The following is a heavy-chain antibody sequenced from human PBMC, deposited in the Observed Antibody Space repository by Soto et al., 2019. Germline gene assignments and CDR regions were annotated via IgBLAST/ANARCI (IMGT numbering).Heavy chain of an antibody. D-gene: IGHD1-26*01. Sequence: QVQLVQSGAEVKKPGSSVKVSCKAIGGAISSYAISWVRQAPGQGLEWMGGIIPVSGTTTYAQKFQARGTITADESTTAAYMELSSLRSEDTAVYYCARGPAVDVGPTYFDYWGQGTPVTVSP. CDR2: IIPVSGTT. CDR3: ARGPAVDVGPTYFDY. J-gene: IGHJ4*02. V-gene: IGHV1-69*01. CDR1: GGAISSYA.